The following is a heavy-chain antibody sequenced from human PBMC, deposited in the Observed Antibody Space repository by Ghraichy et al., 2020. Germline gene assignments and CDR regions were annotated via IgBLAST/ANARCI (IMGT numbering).Heavy chain of an antibody. D-gene: IGHD7-27*01. Sequence: LSLTCAASGFVFSNAWMSWVRQAPGKGLEWVGRIKNKNEGETTDYAETVEGRFIISRSDSEKMLYLQMNNVKVEDTGVYFCATDWARYWGQGILVTVSS. V-gene: IGHV3-15*01. CDR1: GFVFSNAW. CDR3: ATDWARY. CDR2: IKNKNEGETT. J-gene: IGHJ4*02.